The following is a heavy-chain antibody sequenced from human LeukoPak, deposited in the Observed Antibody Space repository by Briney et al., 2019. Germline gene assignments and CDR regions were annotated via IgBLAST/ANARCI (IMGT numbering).Heavy chain of an antibody. Sequence: ASVKVSCKASGYTFTSYDINWVRQATGQGLEWMGWMNPNSGNTGYAQKFQGRVTMTRNTSISTAYMELSSLRSEDTAVYYCARGYPIAAAADRRFDPWGQGTLVTVSS. J-gene: IGHJ5*02. D-gene: IGHD6-13*01. CDR3: ARGYPIAAAADRRFDP. CDR1: GYTFTSYD. V-gene: IGHV1-8*01. CDR2: MNPNSGNT.